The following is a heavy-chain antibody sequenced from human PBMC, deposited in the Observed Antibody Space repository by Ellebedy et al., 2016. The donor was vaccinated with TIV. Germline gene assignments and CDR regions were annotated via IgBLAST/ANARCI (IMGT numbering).Heavy chain of an antibody. CDR3: ARDGGYYDSSGFKL. J-gene: IGHJ4*02. Sequence: GESLKISCAASGFTFSSYSMNWVRQAPGKGLEWVSSISSSSSYIYYADSVKGRFTISRDNAKNSLYLQMNSLRAEDTAVYYCARDGGYYDSSGFKLWGQGTLVTVSS. CDR1: GFTFSSYS. D-gene: IGHD3-22*01. CDR2: ISSSSSYI. V-gene: IGHV3-21*01.